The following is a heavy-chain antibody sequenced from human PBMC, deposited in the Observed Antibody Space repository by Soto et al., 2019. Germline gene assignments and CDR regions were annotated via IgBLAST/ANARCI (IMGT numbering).Heavy chain of an antibody. CDR3: ARVGRYYYDSSGYRSRNWFDP. Sequence: QVQLQQWAAGLLKHSETLSLTCAVYGGSFSGYYWSWIRQPPGKGLEWIGEINHSGSTNYNPSLKSRVTISVDTSKNQFSLKLSSVTAADTAVYYCARVGRYYYDSSGYRSRNWFDPWGQGTLVTVSS. V-gene: IGHV4-34*01. D-gene: IGHD3-22*01. CDR2: INHSGST. J-gene: IGHJ5*02. CDR1: GGSFSGYY.